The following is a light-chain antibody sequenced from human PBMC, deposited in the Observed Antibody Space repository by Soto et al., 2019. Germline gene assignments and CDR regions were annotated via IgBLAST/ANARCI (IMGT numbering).Light chain of an antibody. J-gene: IGKJ5*01. V-gene: IGKV3-15*01. CDR2: GAS. Sequence: EIVMTQSPAPLSVSPGERATLSCRASQSVSSNLAWYQQKPGQAPRLLIYGASTRATGIPARFSGSGSGTEFTLTISSLQSEDFAVYYCQQRSNWPIITFGQGTRLEIK. CDR3: QQRSNWPIIT. CDR1: QSVSSN.